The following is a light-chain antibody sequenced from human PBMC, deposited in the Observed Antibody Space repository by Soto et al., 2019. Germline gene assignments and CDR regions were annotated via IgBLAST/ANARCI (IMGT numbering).Light chain of an antibody. CDR3: QQYNSYPP. Sequence: DIVLTQSPGTLSLSPGERATLSCRASQSVSSNYLAWYQQKPGQAPRLLIHGASTRATGVPDRFSGSGSGTDFTLTISSLQPEDFATYYCQQYNSYPPFGGGTKVEIK. J-gene: IGKJ4*01. CDR1: QSVSSNY. V-gene: IGKV3-20*01. CDR2: GAS.